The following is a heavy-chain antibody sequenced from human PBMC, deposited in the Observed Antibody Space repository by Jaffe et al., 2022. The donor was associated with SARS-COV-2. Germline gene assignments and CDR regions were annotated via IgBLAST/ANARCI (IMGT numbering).Heavy chain of an antibody. D-gene: IGHD1-26*01. J-gene: IGHJ4*02. CDR2: IYYSGST. Sequence: QLQLQESGPGLVKPSETLSLTCTVSGGSISSSSYYWGWIRQPPGKGLEWIGSIYYSGSTYYNPSLKSRVTISVDTSKNQFSLKLSSVTAADTAVYYCARQRGGSYSEADYWGQGTLVTVSS. V-gene: IGHV4-39*01. CDR3: ARQRGGSYSEADY. CDR1: GGSISSSSYY.